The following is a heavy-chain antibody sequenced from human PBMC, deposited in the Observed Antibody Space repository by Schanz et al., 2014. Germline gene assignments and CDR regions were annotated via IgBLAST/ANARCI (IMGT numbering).Heavy chain of an antibody. CDR1: GFTFSSNA. D-gene: IGHD6-6*01. V-gene: IGHV3-23*04. CDR2: ITSNGGGT. CDR3: AKNWKGHHITGRPGWSDGMDV. Sequence: DVQLVESGGTLVRPGGSLRLSCAASGFTFSSNAMCWVRQAPGKGLEWVSTITSNGGGTYYADSVKGRFTISRDNAKNTLYLQMNSLRVEDTAEYYCAKNWKGHHITGRPGWSDGMDVWGQGTTVTVSS. J-gene: IGHJ6*02.